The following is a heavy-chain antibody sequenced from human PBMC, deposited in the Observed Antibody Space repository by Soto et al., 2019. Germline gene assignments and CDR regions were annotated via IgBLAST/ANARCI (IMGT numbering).Heavy chain of an antibody. CDR3: ARHDSGGSYYYYYYMDV. CDR1: GGSISSYY. D-gene: IGHD2-15*01. CDR2: IYYSGST. Sequence: ETLSLTCTVSGGSISSYYWSWIRQPPGKGLEWIGYIYYSGSTNYNPSLKSRVTISVDTSKNQFSLKLSSVTAADTAVYYCARHDSGGSYYYYYYMDVWGKGTTVTVSS. J-gene: IGHJ6*03. V-gene: IGHV4-59*08.